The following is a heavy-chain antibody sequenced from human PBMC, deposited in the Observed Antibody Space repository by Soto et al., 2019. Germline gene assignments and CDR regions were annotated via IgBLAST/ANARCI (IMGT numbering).Heavy chain of an antibody. CDR1: GFTFSDYY. V-gene: IGHV3-11*01. D-gene: IGHD3-3*01. CDR2: ISTSGTTI. CDR3: ARANYEPAGGWFDP. J-gene: IGHJ5*02. Sequence: QVQLVESGGGLVKPGGSLRLSCAASGFTFSDYYMSWIRQAPGKGLERVSYISTSGTTIYYADSVKGRFTISRDNAKKSLYLQMNSLRAEDTAVYYCARANYEPAGGWFDPWGQGTLVTVSS.